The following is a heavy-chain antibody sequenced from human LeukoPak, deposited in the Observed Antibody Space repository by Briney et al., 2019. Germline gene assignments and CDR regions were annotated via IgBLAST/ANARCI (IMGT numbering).Heavy chain of an antibody. Sequence: SVKVSCKASGGAFSSYAISWVRQAPGQGLEWMGRIIPIFGTANYAQKFQGRVTITTDESTSTAYMELSSLRSEDTAVYYCAREGIRGIAAAGPIDYWGQGTLVTVSS. CDR2: IIPIFGTA. V-gene: IGHV1-69*05. CDR1: GGAFSSYA. CDR3: AREGIRGIAAAGPIDY. J-gene: IGHJ4*02. D-gene: IGHD6-13*01.